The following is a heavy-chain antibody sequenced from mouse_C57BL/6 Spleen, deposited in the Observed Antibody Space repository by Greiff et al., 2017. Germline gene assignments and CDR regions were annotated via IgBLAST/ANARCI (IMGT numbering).Heavy chain of an antibody. CDR2: IYPGSGNT. D-gene: IGHD1-1*01. V-gene: IGHV1-66*01. J-gene: IGHJ3*01. Sequence: VQLQQSGPELAKPGASVKISCKASGYSFTSYYIHWVKQRPGQGLEWIGWIYPGSGNTKYNEKFKGKATLTADTSSSTAYMQLSSLTSEYSAVYYCASPIYYYGSSYVWFAYWGQGTLVTVSA. CDR3: ASPIYYYGSSYVWFAY. CDR1: GYSFTSYY.